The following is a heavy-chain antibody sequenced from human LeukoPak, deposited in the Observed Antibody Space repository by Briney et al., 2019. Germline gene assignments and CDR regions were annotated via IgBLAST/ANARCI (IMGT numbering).Heavy chain of an antibody. Sequence: GGSLRLSCAASGFTFDDYGMSWVRQAPGKGLEWVSGINWNGGSTGYADSVKGRFTISRDNAKNSLYLQMNSLRAEDTAVYYCARPYSSGWYIQYYFDYWGQGTLVTVSS. V-gene: IGHV3-20*04. CDR1: GFTFDDYG. D-gene: IGHD6-13*01. CDR3: ARPYSSGWYIQYYFDY. CDR2: INWNGGST. J-gene: IGHJ4*02.